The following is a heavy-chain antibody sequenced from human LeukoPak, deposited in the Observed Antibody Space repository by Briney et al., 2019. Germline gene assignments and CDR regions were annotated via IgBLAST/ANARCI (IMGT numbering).Heavy chain of an antibody. CDR1: GFTFSSYG. J-gene: IGHJ6*03. D-gene: IGHD2-2*01. V-gene: IGHV3-30*02. CDR2: IRYDGSNK. Sequence: PGGPLRLSCAASGFTFSSYGMHWVRQAPGKGLEWVAFIRYDGSNKYYADSVKGRFTISRDNSKNTLYLQMNSLRAEDTAVYYCAKDDCSSTSCYWGDYYYYIDVWGKGTTVTVSS. CDR3: AKDDCSSTSCYWGDYYYYIDV.